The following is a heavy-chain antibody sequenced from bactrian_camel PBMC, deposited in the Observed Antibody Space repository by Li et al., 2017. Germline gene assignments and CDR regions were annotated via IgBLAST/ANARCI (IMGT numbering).Heavy chain of an antibody. CDR2: LGDDGST. D-gene: IGHD1*01. CDR3: AASRWVTWARELLESDFHF. Sequence: HVQLVESGGGSVQAGGSLRLSCDISGAGAVGYCLGWFRQAPGKEREGVAGLGDDGSTSYAKFAEGRFTVSKNSKNTFYLQMNQLKPEDTAMYYCAASRWVTWARELLESDFHFWGQGTQVTVS. V-gene: IGHV3S55*01. CDR1: GAGAVGYC. J-gene: IGHJ6*01.